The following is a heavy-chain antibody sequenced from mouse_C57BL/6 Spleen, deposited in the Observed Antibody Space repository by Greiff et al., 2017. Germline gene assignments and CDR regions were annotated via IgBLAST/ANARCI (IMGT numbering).Heavy chain of an antibody. J-gene: IGHJ3*01. CDR2: ISSGGSYT. D-gene: IGHD2-4*01. CDR1: GFTFSSYG. V-gene: IGHV5-6*01. Sequence: EVQRVESGGDLVKPGGSLKLSCAASGFTFSSYGMSWVRQTPDKRLEWVATISSGGSYTYYPDSVKGRFTISRDNAKNTLYLQMSSLKSEDTAMYYCARQEGYDYDPFAYWGQGTLVTVSA. CDR3: ARQEGYDYDPFAY.